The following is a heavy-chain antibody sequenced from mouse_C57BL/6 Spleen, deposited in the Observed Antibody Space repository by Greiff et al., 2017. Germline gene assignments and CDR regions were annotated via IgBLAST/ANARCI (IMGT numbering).Heavy chain of an antibody. Sequence: QVQLQQSGPELVKPGASVKISCKASGYAFSSSWMNWVKQRPGKGLEWIGRIYPGDGDTNYNGKFKGKATLTADKSSSTAYMQLSSLTSEHSAVYFCARDHYAPYFDYWGQGTTLTVSS. J-gene: IGHJ2*01. V-gene: IGHV1-82*01. D-gene: IGHD1-1*02. CDR3: ARDHYAPYFDY. CDR2: IYPGDGDT. CDR1: GYAFSSSW.